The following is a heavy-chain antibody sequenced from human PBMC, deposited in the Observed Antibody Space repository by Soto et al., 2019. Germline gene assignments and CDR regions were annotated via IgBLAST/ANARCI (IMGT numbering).Heavy chain of an antibody. J-gene: IGHJ4*02. Sequence: GGSLRLSCAASGFTFSSYAMSWVRQAPGKGLEWVSAISGSGGSTYYADSVKGRFTISRDNSKNTLYLQMNSLRAEDTAVDYCAKVYVWGIVATIGGPLDYWGQGTLVTVSS. D-gene: IGHD5-12*01. CDR3: AKVYVWGIVATIGGPLDY. CDR1: GFTFSSYA. V-gene: IGHV3-23*01. CDR2: ISGSGGST.